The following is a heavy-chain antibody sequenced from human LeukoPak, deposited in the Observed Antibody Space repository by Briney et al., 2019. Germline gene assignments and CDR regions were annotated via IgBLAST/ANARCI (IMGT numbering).Heavy chain of an antibody. CDR1: GGTFSSYA. J-gene: IGHJ1*01. CDR3: AREGITMVRGVYRSEYFQH. CDR2: IIPIFGTA. Sequence: SVKVSCKASGGTFSSYAISWVRQAPGQGLEWMGGIIPIFGTANYAQKFQGRVTITADESTSTAYMELSSLRSEDTAVYYCAREGITMVRGVYRSEYFQHWGQGTLVTVSS. D-gene: IGHD3-10*01. V-gene: IGHV1-69*13.